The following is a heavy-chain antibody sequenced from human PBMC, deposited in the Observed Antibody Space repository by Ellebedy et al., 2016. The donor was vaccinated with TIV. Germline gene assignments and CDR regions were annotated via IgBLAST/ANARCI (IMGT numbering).Heavy chain of an antibody. J-gene: IGHJ3*02. CDR1: GFTFSSYA. Sequence: PGGSLRLSCVGSGFTFSSYAMSWVRQAPGKGLEWVSTISNTDRTYYADSVEDRFIISRDNSKKTLYLQMNSLRAEDTAVYYCAKDQVGGDGRWVFDIWGQGTMVTVSS. CDR3: AKDQVGGDGRWVFDI. CDR2: ISNTDRT. D-gene: IGHD3-16*01. V-gene: IGHV3-23*01.